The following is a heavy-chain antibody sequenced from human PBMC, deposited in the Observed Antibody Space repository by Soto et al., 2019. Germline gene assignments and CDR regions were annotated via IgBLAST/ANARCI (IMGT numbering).Heavy chain of an antibody. V-gene: IGHV4-39*01. D-gene: IGHD2-15*01. CDR2: IYYSGST. Sequence: SETLSLTCTVSGGSISSSSYYWGWIRQPPGKGLEWIGRIYYSGSTYYNPSLKRRVTISVDPSKNQFSLKLSSVTAADTAVYYWARRAPGVVVVAATENWFDPWGQGTLVTVSS. CDR1: GGSISSSSYY. CDR3: ARRAPGVVVVAATENWFDP. J-gene: IGHJ5*02.